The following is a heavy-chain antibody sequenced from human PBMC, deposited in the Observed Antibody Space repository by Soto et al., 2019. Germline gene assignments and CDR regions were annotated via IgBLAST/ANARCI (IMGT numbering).Heavy chain of an antibody. J-gene: IGHJ4*02. CDR1: GFTFSSYG. CDR2: IWYDGSNK. V-gene: IGHV3-33*01. Sequence: QVQLVESGGGVVQPGRSLRLSCAASGFTFSSYGMHWVRQAPGKGLEWVAVIWYDGSNKYYADSVKGRFTISRDNSKNTLYLQMNSLRAADTAVYYCARVMYYYDSSGYPSYWGQGTLVTVSS. CDR3: ARVMYYYDSSGYPSY. D-gene: IGHD3-22*01.